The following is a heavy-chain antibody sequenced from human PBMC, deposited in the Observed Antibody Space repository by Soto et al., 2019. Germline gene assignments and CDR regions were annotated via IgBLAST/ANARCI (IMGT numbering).Heavy chain of an antibody. J-gene: IGHJ6*02. Sequence: QVQLVESGGGVVQPGRSLRLSCAASGFTFSSYGMHWVRQAPGKGLEWVAVISYDGSNKYYADSVKGRFTISRDNSKNTLYLQMNSLRAEDTAVYYCAKSLTSSGSYYYYGMDVWGQGTTVTVSS. D-gene: IGHD1-26*01. V-gene: IGHV3-30*18. CDR2: ISYDGSNK. CDR3: AKSLTSSGSYYYYGMDV. CDR1: GFTFSSYG.